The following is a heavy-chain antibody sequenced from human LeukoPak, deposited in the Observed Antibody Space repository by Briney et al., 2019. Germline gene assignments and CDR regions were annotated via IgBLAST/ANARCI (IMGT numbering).Heavy chain of an antibody. D-gene: IGHD4-17*01. V-gene: IGHV4-59*01. CDR3: ARTNYGDLDY. CDR1: GGSITDYH. CDR2: IYYSGST. J-gene: IGHJ4*02. Sequence: PSETLSLTCTVSGGSITDYHWSWIRQPPGKGLEWIGYIYYSGSTNYNPSLKSRVTISVDTSKNQFSLKLSSVTAADTAVYYCARTNYGDLDYWGQGTLVTVSS.